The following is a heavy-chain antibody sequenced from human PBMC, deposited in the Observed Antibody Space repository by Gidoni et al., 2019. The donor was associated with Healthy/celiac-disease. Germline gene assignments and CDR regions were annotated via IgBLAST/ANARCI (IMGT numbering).Heavy chain of an antibody. CDR1: GGSISSSSYY. V-gene: IGHV4-39*01. CDR2: IYYSGST. Sequence: QLQLQESGPGLVKPSATLSLTCTVSGGSISSSSYYWGWIRQPPGKGLEGIGSIYYSGSTYYNPSLKSRVTISVDTSKNQFSRKLSSGTAADTAVYYCARGDIVATIRSGGIDYWGQGTLVTVSS. D-gene: IGHD5-12*01. J-gene: IGHJ4*02. CDR3: ARGDIVATIRSGGIDY.